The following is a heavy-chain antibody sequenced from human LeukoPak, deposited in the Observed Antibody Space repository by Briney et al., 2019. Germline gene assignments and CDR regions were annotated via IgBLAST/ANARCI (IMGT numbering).Heavy chain of an antibody. V-gene: IGHV4-39*01. CDR2: ISYSGNS. CDR1: GGSISSSTYY. Sequence: PSEALSLTCNVSGGSISSSTYYWGWIRQPPGKGLEWMGGISYSGNSYDNPSPKSRVNIFADTSKNQFSLKVKSVTAADTAVYYCAAVDVAVAGNDWYFDLWGRGTLVTVSS. J-gene: IGHJ2*01. CDR3: AAVDVAVAGNDWYFDL. D-gene: IGHD6-19*01.